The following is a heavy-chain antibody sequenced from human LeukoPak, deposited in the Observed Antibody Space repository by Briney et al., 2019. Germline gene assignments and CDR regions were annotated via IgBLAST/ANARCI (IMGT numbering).Heavy chain of an antibody. CDR2: INHSGST. J-gene: IGHJ2*01. CDR1: GGSFSGYY. D-gene: IGHD2-21*02. CDR3: ARSPPPLAYCGGDCYAWYFDL. Sequence: PSETLSLTCAVYGGSFSGYYWSWIRQPPGKGLEWIGEINHSGSTNYNPSLKSRVTISVDTSKNQFSLKLSSVTAADTAVYYCARSPPPLAYCGGDCYAWYFDLWGRGTLVTVSS. V-gene: IGHV4-34*01.